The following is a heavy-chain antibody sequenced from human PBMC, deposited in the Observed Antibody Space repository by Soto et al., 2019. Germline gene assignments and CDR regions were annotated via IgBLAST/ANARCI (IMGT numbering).Heavy chain of an antibody. J-gene: IGHJ4*02. Sequence: VASVKVSCKASGYTFTNYGISWVRQAPGQGLEWMGWINVYNGNTKYSQKFQGRVTITRDTSASTAYMELSSLRSEDTAVYYCARGLGLYYFDYWGQGTLVTVSS. D-gene: IGHD1-26*01. CDR2: INVYNGNT. CDR3: ARGLGLYYFDY. V-gene: IGHV1-18*01. CDR1: GYTFTNYG.